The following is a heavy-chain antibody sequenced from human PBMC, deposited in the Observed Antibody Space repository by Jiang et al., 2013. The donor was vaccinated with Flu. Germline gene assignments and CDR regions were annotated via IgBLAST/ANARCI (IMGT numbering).Heavy chain of an antibody. CDR3: ARFCRCDYSNDASSWGNIDWYFDL. D-gene: IGHD4-11*01. V-gene: IGHV4-59*01. CDR1: GGSISSYY. Sequence: LLKPSETLSLTCTVSGGSISSYYWSWIRQPPGKGLEWIGYIYYSGSTNYNPSLKSRVTISVDTSKNQFSLKLSSVTAADTAVYYCARFCRCDYSNDASSWGNIDWYFDLWGRGTLVTVSS. J-gene: IGHJ2*01. CDR2: IYYSGST.